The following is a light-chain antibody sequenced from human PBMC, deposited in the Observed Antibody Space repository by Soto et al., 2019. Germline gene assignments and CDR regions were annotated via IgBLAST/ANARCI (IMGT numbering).Light chain of an antibody. Sequence: QSVLTQSASVSGSPGQSITISCTGTSSDVGNYNYVSWYQQHPGEVPKLIIFNVNNRPSGVSNRFSGSKSGNTASLTISGLQAEVEADYYCSSFTSSTTYVFGAGTRVTVL. V-gene: IGLV2-14*01. CDR1: SSDVGNYNY. CDR3: SSFTSSTTYV. J-gene: IGLJ1*01. CDR2: NVN.